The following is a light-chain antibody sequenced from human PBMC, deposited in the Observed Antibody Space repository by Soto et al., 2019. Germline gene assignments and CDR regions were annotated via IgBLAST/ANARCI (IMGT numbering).Light chain of an antibody. CDR3: CSYISNSTPYV. V-gene: IGLV2-14*02. CDR2: ETT. Sequence: QSVLTQPASVSGSPGQSITISCTGTSSNVGPYHLVSWYQHHPGKVPQLIIYETTKRPSGVSNRFSGSKSGNTASLTISGLQAEDEAHYHCCSYISNSTPYVFGTGTKVTVL. CDR1: SSNVGPYHL. J-gene: IGLJ1*01.